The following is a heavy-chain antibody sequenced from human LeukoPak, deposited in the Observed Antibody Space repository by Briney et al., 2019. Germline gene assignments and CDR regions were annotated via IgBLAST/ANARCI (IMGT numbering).Heavy chain of an antibody. D-gene: IGHD2-2*01. CDR1: GYSFTNYW. Sequence: GESLKISCKGSGYSFTNYWIGWVRQMPGKGLEWMGIIYPGDSDTRYSPSFQDQVTISADKSISTAYLQWSSLKASDTAMYYCARSRADIVVVPAALGTFDIWGQGTMVTVSS. CDR3: ARSRADIVVVPAALGTFDI. V-gene: IGHV5-51*01. J-gene: IGHJ3*02. CDR2: IYPGDSDT.